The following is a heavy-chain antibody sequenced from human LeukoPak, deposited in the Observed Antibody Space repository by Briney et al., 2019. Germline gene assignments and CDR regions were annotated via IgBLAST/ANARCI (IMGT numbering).Heavy chain of an antibody. V-gene: IGHV4-34*01. CDR3: ARRGHSRPFDY. Sequence: ASETLSLTCAVYGGSFSDYYWSWIRQPPGKGLEWIGEINHSGSTNYNPPLKSRVTISVDTSKNQFSLKLSSVTAADTAVYYCARRGHSRPFDYWGQGTLVTVSS. J-gene: IGHJ4*02. CDR1: GGSFSDYY. D-gene: IGHD3-10*01. CDR2: INHSGST.